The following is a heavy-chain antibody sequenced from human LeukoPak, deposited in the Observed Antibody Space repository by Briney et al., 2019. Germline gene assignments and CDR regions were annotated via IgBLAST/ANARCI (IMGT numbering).Heavy chain of an antibody. CDR3: AKQGDSGYAPG. CDR1: GFTFSSYG. Sequence: GVCLRLSCAASGFTFSSYGMHWVRQAPGKGLEWVSVISYEGSNKYYADSVKGRFTISRDNSKNTLYLQMNSLRAEDTAVYYCAKQGDSGYAPGWGQGTLVTVSS. J-gene: IGHJ4*02. D-gene: IGHD5-12*01. V-gene: IGHV3-30*18. CDR2: ISYEGSNK.